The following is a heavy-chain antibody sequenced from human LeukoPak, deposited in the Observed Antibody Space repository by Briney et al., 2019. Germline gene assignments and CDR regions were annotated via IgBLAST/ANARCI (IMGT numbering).Heavy chain of an antibody. CDR3: ARAIGSVTIQRYFDL. D-gene: IGHD4-17*01. V-gene: IGHV3-53*01. CDR2: IYSGGST. J-gene: IGHJ2*01. CDR1: GFTFTNNY. Sequence: GGSLRLSCAASGFTFTNNYMSCVRPAPGVWLNAVSLIYSGGSTCYADSVKGRFTISRDNYKNTLYLQMNSLRAEDTAVYYCARAIGSVTIQRYFDLWGRGTLVTVSS.